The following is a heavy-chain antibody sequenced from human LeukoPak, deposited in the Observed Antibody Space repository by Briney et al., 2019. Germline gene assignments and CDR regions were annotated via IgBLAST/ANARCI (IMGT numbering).Heavy chain of an antibody. V-gene: IGHV4-4*07. Sequence: SETLSLTCTVSGGSISSYYWTWIRQSAGKGLEWIGRINTSGSTNYNPPLRSRVTMSVNTSKNQFSLNLTSVTAADTAVYSCAREGGDPRWLDPWGQGTLVTVSS. D-gene: IGHD6-25*01. J-gene: IGHJ5*02. CDR2: INTSGST. CDR1: GGSISSYY. CDR3: AREGGDPRWLDP.